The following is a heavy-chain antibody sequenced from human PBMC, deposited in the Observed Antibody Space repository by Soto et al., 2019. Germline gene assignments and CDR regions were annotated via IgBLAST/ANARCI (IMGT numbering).Heavy chain of an antibody. CDR1: GGTFSSYT. V-gene: IGHV1-69*02. D-gene: IGHD3-10*01. Sequence: QVQLVQSGAEVKKPGSSVKVSCKASGGTFSSYTISWLRQAPGQGLEWMGRIIPILGISNYAQQFQGRVTITADKSTSTADMELSSLRSEDTAVYYCSRGRFGVQADYWGEGALVTVS. CDR3: SRGRFGVQADY. CDR2: IIPILGIS. J-gene: IGHJ4*02.